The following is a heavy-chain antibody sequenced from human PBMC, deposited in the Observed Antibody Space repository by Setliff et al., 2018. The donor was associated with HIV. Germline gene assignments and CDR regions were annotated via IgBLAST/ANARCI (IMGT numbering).Heavy chain of an antibody. J-gene: IGHJ4*02. Sequence: PGGSLRLSCAASGFTFNTYSLNWVRQAPGKGLEWFSSISSTSTYIYYADSVRGRFTVSRDTSKNTLYLQMNSLRAEDTAVHYCARRAYCSSTTCFDNWGQGTLVTVSS. CDR3: ARRAYCSSTTCFDN. V-gene: IGHV3-21*01. D-gene: IGHD2-2*01. CDR2: ISSTSTYI. CDR1: GFTFNTYS.